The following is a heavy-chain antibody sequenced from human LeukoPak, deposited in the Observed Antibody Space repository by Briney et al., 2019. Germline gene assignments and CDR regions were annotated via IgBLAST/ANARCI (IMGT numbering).Heavy chain of an antibody. CDR1: GGSISSSAYH. CDR3: ARGLRYFDWPYNWFDP. J-gene: IGHJ5*02. CDR2: IYYSGST. D-gene: IGHD3-9*01. V-gene: IGHV4-39*07. Sequence: SETLSLTCTVSGGSISSSAYHWGWIRQPPGKGLEWVGSIYYSGSTNYNPSLKSRVTISVDTSKNQFSLKLSSVTAADTAVYYCARGLRYFDWPYNWFDPWGQGTLVTVSS.